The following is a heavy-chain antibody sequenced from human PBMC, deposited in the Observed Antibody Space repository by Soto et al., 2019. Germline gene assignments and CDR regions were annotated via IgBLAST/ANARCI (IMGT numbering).Heavy chain of an antibody. CDR3: ARDPRPSDYYSYSGLDV. V-gene: IGHV3-53*01. CDR1: GFNVNYNC. Sequence: VQLVESGGGLIQPGGSLRLSCAASGFNVNYNCMTWVRQAPGKGLEWVSVIFVGGSTYYADSVKGRFTISRDNSMNTISLQMNSLRAEDTAVYYCARDPRPSDYYSYSGLDVWGQGTTVTVSS. CDR2: IFVGGST. D-gene: IGHD6-6*01. J-gene: IGHJ6*02.